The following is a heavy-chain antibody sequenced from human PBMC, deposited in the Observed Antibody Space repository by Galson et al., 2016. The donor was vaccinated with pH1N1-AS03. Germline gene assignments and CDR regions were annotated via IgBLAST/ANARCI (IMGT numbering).Heavy chain of an antibody. CDR3: ARHPPVAPFYFDY. V-gene: IGHV4-39*07. CDR1: GASVRTTTYY. Sequence: SETLSLTCTVSGASVRTTTYYWGWIRQPPGKGLEWIGSVFYSGSTYYNPSLKSRVTISVDTSNSLFSLQLSSVTPADTAVYYCARHPPVAPFYFDYWGQGNLVTVPS. J-gene: IGHJ4*02. CDR2: VFYSGST.